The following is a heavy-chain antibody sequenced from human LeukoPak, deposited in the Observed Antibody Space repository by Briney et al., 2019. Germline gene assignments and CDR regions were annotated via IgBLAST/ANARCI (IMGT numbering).Heavy chain of an antibody. D-gene: IGHD3-10*01. V-gene: IGHV3-7*05. CDR3: ARDYGSGSYYYYYYYGMDV. CDR2: IKQDGSEK. J-gene: IGHJ6*02. Sequence: GGSLRLSCAASGFTFSSYWMSWVRQAPGKGLEWVANIKQDGSEKYYVDSVKGRFTISRDNAKNSLYLQMNSLRAEDTAVYYCARDYGSGSYYYYYYYGMDVWGQGTTVTASS. CDR1: GFTFSSYW.